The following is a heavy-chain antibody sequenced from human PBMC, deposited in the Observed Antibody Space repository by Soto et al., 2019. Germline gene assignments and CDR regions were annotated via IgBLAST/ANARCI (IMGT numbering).Heavy chain of an antibody. CDR2: INPNSGGT. J-gene: IGHJ6*04. D-gene: IGHD3-3*01. CDR1: GYTCTGYY. CDR3: ARDNRETVAGVVIICGMYV. V-gene: IGHV1-2*04. Sequence: SVKVSCKASGYTCTGYYMHWVRQAPGQGLEWMGWINPNSGGTNYAQKFQGWVTMTRDTSISTAYKELSRLRSDDTAVYYCARDNRETVAGVVIICGMYVWGEGSTVTVSS.